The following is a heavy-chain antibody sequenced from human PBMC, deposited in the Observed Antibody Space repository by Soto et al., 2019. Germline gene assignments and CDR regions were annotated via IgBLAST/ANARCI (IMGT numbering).Heavy chain of an antibody. V-gene: IGHV4-31*03. CDR1: GSSISSGGYY. D-gene: IGHD6-13*01. CDR2: IYYSGST. CDR3: ARVTRFIAAAGQYYFDY. Sequence: SETLSLTCTVSGSSISSGGYYWSWIRQHPGKGLEWIGYIYYSGSTYYNPSLKSRVTISVDTSKNQFSLKLSSVTAADTAVYYCARVTRFIAAAGQYYFDYWGQGTLVTVSS. J-gene: IGHJ4*02.